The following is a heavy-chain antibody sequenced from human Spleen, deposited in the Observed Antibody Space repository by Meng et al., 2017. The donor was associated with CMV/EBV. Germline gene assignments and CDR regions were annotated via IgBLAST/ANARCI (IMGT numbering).Heavy chain of an antibody. D-gene: IGHD1-1*01. V-gene: IGHV4-34*01. CDR3: ARGLGLGIDY. CDR1: GGSFSGYY. CDR2: INHSGST. J-gene: IGHJ4*02. Sequence: SLTCAVDGGSFSGYYWSWIRQPPGKGLEWIGEINHSGSTNYNPSLKSRVTISVDTSKNQFSLKLSSVTAADTAVYYCARGLGLGIDYWGQGTLVTVSS.